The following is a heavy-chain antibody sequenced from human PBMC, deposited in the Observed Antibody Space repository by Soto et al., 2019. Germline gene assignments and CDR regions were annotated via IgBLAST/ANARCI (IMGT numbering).Heavy chain of an antibody. CDR3: ARGIPQEGFYYYYYGMED. CDR1: GFTFSSYA. Sequence: PGGSLRLSCAASGFTFSSYAMHWVRQAPGKGLEWVAVISYDGSNKYYADSVKGRFTISRDNSKNTLYLQMNSLRAEDTAVYYCARGIPQEGFYYYYYGMEDWGQGTTVTVSS. CDR2: ISYDGSNK. V-gene: IGHV3-30-3*01. D-gene: IGHD5-18*01. J-gene: IGHJ6*02.